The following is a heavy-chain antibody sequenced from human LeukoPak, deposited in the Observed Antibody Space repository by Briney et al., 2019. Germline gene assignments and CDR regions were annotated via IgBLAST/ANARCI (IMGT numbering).Heavy chain of an antibody. Sequence: GGSLRLSCAASGFTFSSYAMSWVRQAPGKGLEWVSTISGSGGSTYYADSVKGRFTISRDNSKNTLYLQMNSLRAEDTAVYYCAKSSGYYQYYFDYWGQGTLVTVSS. D-gene: IGHD3-22*01. V-gene: IGHV3-23*01. J-gene: IGHJ4*02. CDR1: GFTFSSYA. CDR2: ISGSGGST. CDR3: AKSSGYYQYYFDY.